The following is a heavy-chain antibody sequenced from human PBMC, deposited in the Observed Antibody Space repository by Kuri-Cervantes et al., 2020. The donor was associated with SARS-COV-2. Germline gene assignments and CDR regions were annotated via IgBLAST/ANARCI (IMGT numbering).Heavy chain of an antibody. D-gene: IGHD1-1*01. CDR2: SLTKADNYAT. J-gene: IGHJ3*01. V-gene: IGHV3-73*01. CDR1: GFIFSGSA. CDR3: TITPPGYRYTWWDAFDF. Sequence: GGSLRLSCATSGFIFSGSAIHWVRQAPGGGLEWVGRSLTKADNYATDLPVSMRSRFTFSRDDSQSTAYLQMNSLTIGDTAVYYCTITPPGYRYTWWDAFDFRGPGTSVTVSS.